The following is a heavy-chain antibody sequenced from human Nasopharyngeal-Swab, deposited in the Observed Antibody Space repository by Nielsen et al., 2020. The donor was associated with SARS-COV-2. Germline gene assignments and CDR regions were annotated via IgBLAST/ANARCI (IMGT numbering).Heavy chain of an antibody. CDR3: AKYDSSGYYFGLKFDY. J-gene: IGHJ4*02. CDR1: GFTFDDYG. Sequence: GESLKISCAASGFTFDDYGMSWVRQAPGKGLEWVSGINWNGGSTGYADSVKGRFTISRDNAKNSLYLQMNSLRAEDTAVYYCAKYDSSGYYFGLKFDYWGQGTLVTVSS. D-gene: IGHD3-22*01. CDR2: INWNGGST. V-gene: IGHV3-20*04.